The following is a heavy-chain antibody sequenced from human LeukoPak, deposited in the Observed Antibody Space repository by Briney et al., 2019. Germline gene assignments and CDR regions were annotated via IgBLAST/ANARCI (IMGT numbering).Heavy chain of an antibody. Sequence: GRSLRLSCAASGFSFCLYGMNWVRQAPGKGLEWGASISPSSTYTFYGDAVKGRFTISRDDTTNSVHLQMNSLGPEDTAVYYCARVAYTYVFDFWGQGTLLTVSS. CDR2: ISPSSTYT. CDR1: GFSFCLYG. D-gene: IGHD3-16*01. J-gene: IGHJ4*02. V-gene: IGHV3-21*01. CDR3: ARVAYTYVFDF.